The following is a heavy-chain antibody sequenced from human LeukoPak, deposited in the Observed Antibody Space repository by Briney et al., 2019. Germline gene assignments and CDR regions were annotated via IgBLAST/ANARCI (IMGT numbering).Heavy chain of an antibody. CDR3: ARVVHYSSSVGGFDY. Sequence: SETLSLTCTVSGGSISSGSYYWSWIRQPAGKGLEWIGRIYTSGSTNYNPSLKSRVTISVDTSKNQFYLKLSSVTAADTAVYYCARVVHYSSSVGGFDYWGQGTLVTVSS. CDR1: GGSISSGSYY. CDR2: IYTSGST. J-gene: IGHJ4*02. D-gene: IGHD6-6*01. V-gene: IGHV4-61*02.